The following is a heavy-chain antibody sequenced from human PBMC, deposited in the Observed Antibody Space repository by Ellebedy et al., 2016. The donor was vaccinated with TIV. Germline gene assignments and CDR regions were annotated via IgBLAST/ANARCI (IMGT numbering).Heavy chain of an antibody. CDR1: RFPFSTSA. Sequence: PGGSLRLSCSASRFPFSTSAMHWVRQAPGKGLEYVSAISSDGGSTYYADSVKGRFTISRDNSKSTLYLQMSSLRPEDTALYFCVKAGYCSTTTCFHAFDIWGQGTMVTVSS. CDR3: VKAGYCSTTTCFHAFDI. V-gene: IGHV3-64D*06. CDR2: ISSDGGST. D-gene: IGHD2-2*01. J-gene: IGHJ3*02.